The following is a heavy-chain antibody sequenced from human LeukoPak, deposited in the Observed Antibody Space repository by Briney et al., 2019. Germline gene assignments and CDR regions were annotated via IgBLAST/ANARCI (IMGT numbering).Heavy chain of an antibody. J-gene: IGHJ1*01. V-gene: IGHV1-46*01. CDR2: INPSGGST. CDR1: GYTFTSYY. Sequence: ASVKVSCKASGYTFTSYYMHWVRQAPGQGLEWMGIINPSGGSTSYAQKFQGRVTMTRDTSTSTVYMELSSLRAEDTAVYYCVEKSPQYFQHWGQGTLVTVSS. CDR3: VEKSPQYFQH.